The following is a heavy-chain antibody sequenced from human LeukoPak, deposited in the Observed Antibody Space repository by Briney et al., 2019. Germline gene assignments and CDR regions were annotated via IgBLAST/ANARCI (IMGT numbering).Heavy chain of an antibody. CDR2: INTGNGNT. CDR1: GYTSTSYT. Sequence: ASVKVSCKASGYTSTSYTMHWVRQAPGQRLEWMGWINTGNGNTKYSQEFQGRVTITRDTSASTAYMELSSLRSEDMAVYYCARGAKFRSYGSGTYYTSLPFDPWGQGTLVTVSS. J-gene: IGHJ5*02. D-gene: IGHD3-10*01. CDR3: ARGAKFRSYGSGTYYTSLPFDP. V-gene: IGHV1-3*03.